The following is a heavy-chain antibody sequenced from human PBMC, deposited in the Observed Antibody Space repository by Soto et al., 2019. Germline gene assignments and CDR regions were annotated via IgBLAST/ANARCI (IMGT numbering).Heavy chain of an antibody. CDR3: ARESAGYYYDSSGYYTHYFDX. Sequence: GPVKVSFKASGYTFTGYYMHWVRQAPGQGLEWMGWINPNSGGTNYAQKFQGRFTMTRETSISKAYMELRRLRSDDTAVYYCARESAGYYYDSSGYYTHYFDXWGQGTLVTVSX. CDR1: GYTFTGYY. V-gene: IGHV1-2*02. D-gene: IGHD3-22*01. CDR2: INPNSGGT. J-gene: IGHJ4*02.